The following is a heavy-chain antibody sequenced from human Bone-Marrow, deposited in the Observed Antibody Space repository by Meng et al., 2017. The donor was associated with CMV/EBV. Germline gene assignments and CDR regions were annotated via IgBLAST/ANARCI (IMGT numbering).Heavy chain of an antibody. CDR1: GGSITNNNYY. J-gene: IGHJ6*02. D-gene: IGHD5-18*01. CDR2: IFHSGRT. CDR3: AREGVDTAMFYYYYGMDL. V-gene: IGHV4-39*07. Sequence: GSLRLSCTVSGGSITNNNYYWGWIRQPPGKGLEWIGSIFHSGRTFYNPSLKSRVTISIDTSKNQFSLKLRSVTAADTAVYFCAREGVDTAMFYYYYGMDLWGQGTTVTVSS.